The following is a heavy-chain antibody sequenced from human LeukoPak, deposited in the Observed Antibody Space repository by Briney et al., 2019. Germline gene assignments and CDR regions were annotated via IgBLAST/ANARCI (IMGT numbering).Heavy chain of an antibody. CDR3: ACKAYSDSAGYYSDGFDI. J-gene: IGHJ3*02. Sequence: GGSLRLSCAGSGFTVSSNYMSWVRQAPGKGLEWVSVIYSGGSTYYADSVKGRFTISRDNSKNTVYLQMNSLRVEDTAVYYCACKAYSDSAGYYSDGFDIWGQGTMVTVSS. D-gene: IGHD3-22*01. CDR2: IYSGGST. CDR1: GFTVSSNY. V-gene: IGHV3-66*01.